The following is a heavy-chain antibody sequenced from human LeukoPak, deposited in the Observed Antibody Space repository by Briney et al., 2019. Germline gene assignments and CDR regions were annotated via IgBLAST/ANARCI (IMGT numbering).Heavy chain of an antibody. V-gene: IGHV3-30*03. CDR3: ATTCGGDCSADY. CDR2: ISYDGSNK. CDR1: GFTLSTYS. J-gene: IGHJ4*02. D-gene: IGHD2-21*02. Sequence: PGGSLRLSCAASGFTLSTYSMSWVRQAPGKGLEWVAVISYDGSNKYYADSVKGRFTISRDNSKNTLYLQMNSLRAEDTAVYYCATTCGGDCSADYWGQGTLVTVSS.